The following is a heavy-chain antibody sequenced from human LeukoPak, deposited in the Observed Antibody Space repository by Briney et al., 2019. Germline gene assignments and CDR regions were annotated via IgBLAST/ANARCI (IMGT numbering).Heavy chain of an antibody. Sequence: ASVEVSCKASGYTFTSYDINWVRQATGQGLEWMGWMNPNSGNTGYAQKFQGRVTMTRNTSISTAYMELSSLRSEDTAVYYCARGRAADVGEDYWGQGTLATVSS. D-gene: IGHD6-13*01. CDR3: ARGRAADVGEDY. V-gene: IGHV1-8*01. CDR2: MNPNSGNT. CDR1: GYTFTSYD. J-gene: IGHJ4*02.